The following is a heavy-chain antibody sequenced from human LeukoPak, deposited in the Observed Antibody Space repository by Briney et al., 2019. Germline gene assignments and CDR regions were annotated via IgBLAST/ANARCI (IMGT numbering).Heavy chain of an antibody. CDR3: AKAGYDSSGYYYFDY. V-gene: IGHV3-23*01. CDR2: ISGSGANT. CDR1: GFIFSSYA. Sequence: GGSLRLSCAASGFIFSSYAMSWVRQVPGKGLQWVSSISGSGANTYNADSVKGRFTISRDNSKTTLYVQMNSLRAEDTAVYYCAKAGYDSSGYYYFDYWGQGTLVTVSS. J-gene: IGHJ4*02. D-gene: IGHD3-22*01.